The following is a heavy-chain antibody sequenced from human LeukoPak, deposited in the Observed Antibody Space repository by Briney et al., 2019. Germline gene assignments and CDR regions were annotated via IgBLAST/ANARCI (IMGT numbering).Heavy chain of an antibody. J-gene: IGHJ4*02. CDR2: ISDTSTYI. D-gene: IGHD6-19*01. CDR1: GFTFSGYS. CDR3: ARGGYSSSWGDFDY. Sequence: GGSLRLSCAASGFTFSGYSMNWVSQAPGKGLEWVSSISDTSTYIYYADSVKGRFTISRDNAKNSLYLQMNSLTADDTAFYYCARGGYSSSWGDFDYWGQGILVTVSS. V-gene: IGHV3-21*01.